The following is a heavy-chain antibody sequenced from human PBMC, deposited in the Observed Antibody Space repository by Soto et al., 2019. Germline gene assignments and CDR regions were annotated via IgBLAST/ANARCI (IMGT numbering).Heavy chain of an antibody. CDR2: IYYSGST. V-gene: IGHV4-59*01. CDR1: GGSISSYY. Sequence: SETLSLTCTVSGGSISSYYWSWIRQPPGKGLEWIGYIYYSGSTNYNPSLKSRVTISVDTSKNQFSLKLSSVTAADTAVYYCARDLYGSGSYINWFDPWGQGTLVTVSS. CDR3: ARDLYGSGSYINWFDP. J-gene: IGHJ5*02. D-gene: IGHD3-10*01.